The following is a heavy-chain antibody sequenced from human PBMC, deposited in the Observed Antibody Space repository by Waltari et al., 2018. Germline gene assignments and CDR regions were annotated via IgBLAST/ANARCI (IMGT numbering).Heavy chain of an antibody. J-gene: IGHJ4*02. CDR2: IIPIYGQS. Sequence: QVHLVQSGTELKKPGSSVRVSCRDSGGTLKNYAVTWVRQPLGQGIEWKGSIIPIYGQSNYAQNFQGRLTIAADDSTDTVYMDLSGLRSEDTATYYCATLNSADRDYWGQGTLVTVSP. V-gene: IGHV1-69*13. CDR1: GGTLKNYA. CDR3: ATLNSADRDY.